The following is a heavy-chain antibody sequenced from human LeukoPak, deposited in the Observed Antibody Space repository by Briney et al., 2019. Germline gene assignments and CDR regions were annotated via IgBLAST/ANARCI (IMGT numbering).Heavy chain of an antibody. CDR1: GGSFSGYY. CDR2: INHSGST. CDR3: AGGRRGYSGYRHYYYYMDV. D-gene: IGHD5-12*01. V-gene: IGHV4-34*01. J-gene: IGHJ6*03. Sequence: PSETLSLTCAVYGGSFSGYYWSWIRQPPGKGLEWIGEINHSGSTNYNPSLKSRVTISVDTSKNQFSLKLSSVTAAATAVYYCAGGRRGYSGYRHYYYYMDVWGKGTTVTVSS.